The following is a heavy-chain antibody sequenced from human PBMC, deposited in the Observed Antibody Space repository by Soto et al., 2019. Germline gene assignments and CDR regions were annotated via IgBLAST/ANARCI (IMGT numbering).Heavy chain of an antibody. CDR2: ISYDGSKK. D-gene: IGHD4-4*01. Sequence: QVYLVESGGGVVQPGRSLRLSCAVSGLTFSSYGMHWVRQAPGKGLEWVAVISYDGSKKYYADSVKGRVTISRDNSKNTGNRQMSRLRPEYTAVYYCANSSTADYYYDGMDVWGQVTTVTVSS. V-gene: IGHV3-30*18. CDR1: GLTFSSYG. CDR3: ANSSTADYYYDGMDV. J-gene: IGHJ6*02.